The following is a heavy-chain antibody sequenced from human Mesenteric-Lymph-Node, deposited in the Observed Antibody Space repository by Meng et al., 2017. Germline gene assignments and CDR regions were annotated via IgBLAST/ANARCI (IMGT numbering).Heavy chain of an antibody. V-gene: IGHV4-39*07. D-gene: IGHD3-22*01. Sequence: SETLSLTCTVSGGSISSSSHYWGRIRQPPGKGLEWIGSIYYSGSTYYNPSLKSRVTISVDTSKNQFSLKLSSVTAADTAVYYCARDSANPYYYDSSGYVFKKIQPELDYWGQGTLVTVSS. CDR3: ARDSANPYYYDSSGYVFKKIQPELDY. CDR1: GGSISSSSHY. CDR2: IYYSGST. J-gene: IGHJ4*02.